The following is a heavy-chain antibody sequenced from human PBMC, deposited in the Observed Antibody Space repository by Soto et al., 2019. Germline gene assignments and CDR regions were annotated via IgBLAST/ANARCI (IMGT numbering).Heavy chain of an antibody. CDR1: GFTFSSYA. D-gene: IGHD6-13*01. V-gene: IGHV3-23*01. CDR3: ANSSSWYVYYYGMDV. J-gene: IGHJ6*02. CDR2: ISGSGGST. Sequence: EVQLLESGGGLVQPGGSLRLSCAASGFTFSSYAMSWVGQAPGKGLEWVSAISGSGGSTYYADSVKGRFNISRDNSKNTLYLQMNSLRAEDTAVYYCANSSSWYVYYYGMDVWGQGTTVTASS.